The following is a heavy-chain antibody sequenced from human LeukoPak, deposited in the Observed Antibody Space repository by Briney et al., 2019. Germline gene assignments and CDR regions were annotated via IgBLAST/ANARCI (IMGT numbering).Heavy chain of an antibody. Sequence: TLSLTCAVYGGSFSGYYWSWIRQPPGKGLEWIGEINHSGSTNYNPSLKSRVTISVDTSKNQFSLKLSSVTAADTAVYYCARGRGSYYDSSGRALRYWGQGTLVTVSS. V-gene: IGHV4-34*01. CDR2: INHSGST. CDR1: GGSFSGYY. D-gene: IGHD3-22*01. J-gene: IGHJ4*02. CDR3: ARGRGSYYDSSGRALRY.